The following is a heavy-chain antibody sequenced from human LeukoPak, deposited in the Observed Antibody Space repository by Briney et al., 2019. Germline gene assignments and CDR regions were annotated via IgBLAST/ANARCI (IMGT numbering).Heavy chain of an antibody. J-gene: IGHJ4*02. CDR2: IKHDGSEK. V-gene: IGHV3-7*01. CDR1: RFIFTNYF. CDR3: ATDRGWRTSGYYLYYFEY. D-gene: IGHD3-3*01. Sequence: GGSLRLSCAASRFIFTNYFMSWVRQAPGKGLEWVASIKHDGSEKYYVDSVRGRFTISRDNTMNSLYLQMSSLRAEDTAVYYCATDRGWRTSGYYLYYFEYWGQGTLVTYSS.